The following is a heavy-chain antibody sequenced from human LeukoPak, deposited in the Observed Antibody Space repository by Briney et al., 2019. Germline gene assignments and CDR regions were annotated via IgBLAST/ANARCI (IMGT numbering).Heavy chain of an antibody. CDR1: GYTFTSYD. CDR3: ARAGVWGSYRQNWFDP. J-gene: IGHJ5*02. CDR2: MNPNSGNT. V-gene: IGHV1-8*01. D-gene: IGHD3-16*02. Sequence: ASVKVSCKASGYTFTSYDINWVRQATGQGLEWMGWMNPNSGNTGYAQKFQGRVTMTRNTSIITAYMELSSLRSEDTAVYYCARAGVWGSYRQNWFDPWGQGTLVTVSS.